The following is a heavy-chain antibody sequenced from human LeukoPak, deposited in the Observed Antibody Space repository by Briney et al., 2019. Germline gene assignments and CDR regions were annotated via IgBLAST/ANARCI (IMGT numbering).Heavy chain of an antibody. D-gene: IGHD3-16*01. CDR2: ISGSSSYI. J-gene: IGHJ3*02. CDR1: GFTFSRHN. V-gene: IGHV3-21*04. Sequence: SGGSLRLSCAASGFTFSRHNMNWVRQAPGKGLEWVSSISGSSSYIYYADSVKGRFTISRDNSKNTLYLQMNSLRAEDTAVFYCAKDRDDYVWGSYLGAFDIWGQGTMVTVSS. CDR3: AKDRDDYVWGSYLGAFDI.